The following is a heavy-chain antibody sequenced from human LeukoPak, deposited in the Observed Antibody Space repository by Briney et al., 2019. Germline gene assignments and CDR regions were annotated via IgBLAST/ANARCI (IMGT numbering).Heavy chain of an antibody. J-gene: IGHJ4*02. CDR1: GFTVSSNY. Sequence: QSGGSLRLSCAVSGFTVSSNYMNWVRQAPGKGLEWVSVIYSGGSTVPADSVKGRFTISRDNSKNTLYLQMNSLRAEDTAVYYCARVTSAWPYYFDYWGQGTLVTVSS. V-gene: IGHV3-53*01. D-gene: IGHD6-19*01. CDR2: IYSGGST. CDR3: ARVTSAWPYYFDY.